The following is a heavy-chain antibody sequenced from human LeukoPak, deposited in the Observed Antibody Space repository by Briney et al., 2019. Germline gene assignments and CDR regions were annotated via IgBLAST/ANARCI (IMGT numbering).Heavy chain of an antibody. J-gene: IGHJ4*02. V-gene: IGHV4-4*02. CDR2: IYHSGST. CDR3: ARKGYFDWLLYLDY. CDR1: GDSISSNNW. Sequence: SETLSLTCAVSGDSISSNNWWSWVRQPPGKGLEWIGEIYHSGSTNYNPALKSRVTISVDKSKNQFSLKLSSVTAADTAVYYCARKGYFDWLLYLDYWGQGTLVTVSS. D-gene: IGHD3-9*01.